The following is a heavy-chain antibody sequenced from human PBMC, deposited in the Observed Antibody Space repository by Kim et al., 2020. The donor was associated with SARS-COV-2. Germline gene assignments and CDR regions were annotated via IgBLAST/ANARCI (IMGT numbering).Heavy chain of an antibody. V-gene: IGHV3-21*01. D-gene: IGHD2-2*01. CDR1: GFTFNSYS. J-gene: IGHJ2*01. CDR3: ARGRSCVSDSCYGVGDL. CDR2: ISGSDDYI. Sequence: GGSLRLSCAASGFTFNSYSMNWVRQAPGKGLEWVSSISGSDDYIYYADSVKGRFAISRDNAKNSLYLQMNSLRDEDTAVYYCARGRSCVSDSCYGVGDLWGRGTLVTVSS.